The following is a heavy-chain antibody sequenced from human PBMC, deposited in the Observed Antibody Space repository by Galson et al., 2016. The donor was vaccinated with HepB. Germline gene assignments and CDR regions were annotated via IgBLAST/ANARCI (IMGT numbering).Heavy chain of an antibody. Sequence: SLRLSCAASGFTFSSYSMNWVRQAPGKGLEWVSSISSSSSYIYYADSVKGRFTISRDNAKNSLYLQMNSLRVDDTAIYYCGKDRGWWATDHWGQGTLVTVSS. D-gene: IGHD2-8*02. J-gene: IGHJ4*02. CDR2: ISSSSSYI. CDR1: GFTFSSYS. V-gene: IGHV3-21*04. CDR3: GKDRGWWATDH.